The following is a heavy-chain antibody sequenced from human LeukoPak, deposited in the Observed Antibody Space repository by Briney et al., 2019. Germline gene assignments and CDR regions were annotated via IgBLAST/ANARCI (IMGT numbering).Heavy chain of an antibody. Sequence: GASVKVSCKASGYTFTSYGISWVRQAPGQGLEWMGWISAYNGNTNYAQKLQGRVTMTTDTSTSTAYMELRSLRSDDTAVYYCARDVPYYDFWSGYSLFDYWGQGTLVTVSS. D-gene: IGHD3-3*01. V-gene: IGHV1-18*01. CDR1: GYTFTSYG. J-gene: IGHJ4*02. CDR2: ISAYNGNT. CDR3: ARDVPYYDFWSGYSLFDY.